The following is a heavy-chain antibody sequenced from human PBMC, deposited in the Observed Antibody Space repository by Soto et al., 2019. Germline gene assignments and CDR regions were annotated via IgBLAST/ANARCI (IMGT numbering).Heavy chain of an antibody. J-gene: IGHJ4*02. Sequence: QMQLVQSGAEVKKPGSSVKVSCKASGGTLSSFINYPINWVRQAPGQGLEWMGGIVPNVGTVNYAQKFQGRVTITADKTTGTAYMELSSLRYEDTDLYYCARRDTSGFLRYFDNWGQGTLVTVSS. CDR3: ARRDTSGFLRYFDN. CDR2: IVPNVGTV. D-gene: IGHD3-3*01. CDR1: GGTLSSFINYP. V-gene: IGHV1-69*06.